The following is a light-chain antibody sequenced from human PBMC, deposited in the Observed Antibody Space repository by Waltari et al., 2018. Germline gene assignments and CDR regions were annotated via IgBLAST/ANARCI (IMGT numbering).Light chain of an antibody. CDR2: RAS. Sequence: TVVTQSPATLSVSPGERATLSCRTSETIGSGLAWYQQKPGQAPRLLIYRASTRAAGIPDRFSGFGYETEFTLTISSLQSEDSAVYYCQQYNRWPPGTFGQGTKVEI. CDR1: ETIGSG. CDR3: QQYNRWPPGT. J-gene: IGKJ1*01. V-gene: IGKV3D-15*01.